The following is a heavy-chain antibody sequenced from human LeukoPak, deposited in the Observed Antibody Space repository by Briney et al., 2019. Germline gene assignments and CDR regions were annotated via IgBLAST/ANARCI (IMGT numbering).Heavy chain of an antibody. CDR3: AKDREPGIAAAGEFDY. CDR2: ISGDGGST. Sequence: PGGSLRLSCAASGFTFDEYAMHWVRQAPGKGLGWVSLISGDGGSTYYADSVKGRFTISRDNSKNSLYLQMNSLRTEDTALYYCAKDREPGIAAAGEFDYWGQGTLVTVSS. V-gene: IGHV3-43*02. CDR1: GFTFDEYA. J-gene: IGHJ4*02. D-gene: IGHD6-13*01.